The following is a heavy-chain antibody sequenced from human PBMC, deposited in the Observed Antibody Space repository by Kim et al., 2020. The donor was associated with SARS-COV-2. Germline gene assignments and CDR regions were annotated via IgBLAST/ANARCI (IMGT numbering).Heavy chain of an antibody. Sequence: SETLSLTCTVSGGSISSGGYYWSWIRQHPGKGLEWIGYIYYSGSTYYNPSLKSRVTISVDTSKNQFSLKLSSVTAADTAVYYCARVPTKTYYDILTGYYPDAFDIWGQGTMVTVSS. J-gene: IGHJ3*02. D-gene: IGHD3-9*01. CDR3: ARVPTKTYYDILTGYYPDAFDI. CDR2: IYYSGST. V-gene: IGHV4-31*03. CDR1: GGSISSGGYY.